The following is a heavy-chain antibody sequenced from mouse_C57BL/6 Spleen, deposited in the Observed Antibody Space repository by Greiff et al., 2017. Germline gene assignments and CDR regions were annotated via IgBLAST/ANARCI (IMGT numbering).Heavy chain of an antibody. J-gene: IGHJ2*01. CDR2: IHPNSCST. CDR3: ARITTADSFDY. Sequence: VQLQQPGAELVKPGASVKLSCKASGYTFTSYWMHWVKQRPGQGLEWIGMIHPNSCSTNYNEKFKSKATLTVDKSSSTAYMQLSSLTSEDSAVYYCARITTADSFDYWGQGTTLTVSS. D-gene: IGHD1-2*01. CDR1: GYTFTSYW. V-gene: IGHV1-64*01.